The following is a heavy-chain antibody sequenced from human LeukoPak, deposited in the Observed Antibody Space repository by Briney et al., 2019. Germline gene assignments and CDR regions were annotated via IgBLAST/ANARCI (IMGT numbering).Heavy chain of an antibody. D-gene: IGHD2-21*02. J-gene: IGHJ3*02. CDR2: ISSSSSYI. Sequence: GGSLRLSCAASGFTFSSYSMNWVRQAPGKGLEWVSTISSSSSYIYYADSMKGRFTISIDNSKNTLYLQMNSLRAEDTAVYYCAKGGPIVVVTAIKDAFDIWGQGTMVTVSS. CDR1: GFTFSSYS. CDR3: AKGGPIVVVTAIKDAFDI. V-gene: IGHV3-21*04.